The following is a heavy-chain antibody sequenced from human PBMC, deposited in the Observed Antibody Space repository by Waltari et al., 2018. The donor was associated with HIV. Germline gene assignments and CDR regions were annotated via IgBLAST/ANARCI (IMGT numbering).Heavy chain of an antibody. J-gene: IGHJ6*02. CDR3: AKEHKRVGFGELRRYYYYYGMDV. V-gene: IGHV3-23*01. CDR2: ISGSGGST. Sequence: APGKGLEWVSAISGSGGSTYYADSVKGRFTISRDNSKNTLYLQMNSLRAEDTAVYYCAKEHKRVGFGELRRYYYYYGMDVWGQGTTVTVSS. D-gene: IGHD3-10*01.